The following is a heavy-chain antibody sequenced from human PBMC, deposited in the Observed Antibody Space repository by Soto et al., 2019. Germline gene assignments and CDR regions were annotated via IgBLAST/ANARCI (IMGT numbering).Heavy chain of an antibody. V-gene: IGHV4-59*01. J-gene: IGHJ4*02. D-gene: IGHD6-19*01. CDR1: GGSISSYY. CDR3: ARVPGYSSGWYEYYFDY. Sequence: QVQLQESGPGLVKPSETLSLTCTVSGGSISSYYWSWIRQPPGKGLEWIGYIYYSGSTNYNPSLKSRVTISVDTSKNQFSLKLSSVTAAHTAVYYCARVPGYSSGWYEYYFDYWGQGTLVTVSS. CDR2: IYYSGST.